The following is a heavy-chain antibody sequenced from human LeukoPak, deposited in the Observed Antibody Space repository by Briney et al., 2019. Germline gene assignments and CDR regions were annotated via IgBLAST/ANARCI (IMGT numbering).Heavy chain of an antibody. J-gene: IGHJ4*02. D-gene: IGHD5-18*01. CDR1: GYTFTGYY. CDR2: ISPNNGDT. CDR3: AAPGYKYGYVLDH. V-gene: IGHV1-2*02. Sequence: ASVKVSCKASGYTFTGYYMHWVRQAPGQGPEWMGWISPNNGDTRYAQKLQGRVTMTTDTSISTAYMELSGLTSDDTAVYYCAAPGYKYGYVLDHWGQGTLVTVSS.